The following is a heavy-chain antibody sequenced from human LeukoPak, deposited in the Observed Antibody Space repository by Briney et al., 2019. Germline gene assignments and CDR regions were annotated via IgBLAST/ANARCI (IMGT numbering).Heavy chain of an antibody. CDR1: GFTFSSYS. J-gene: IGHJ3*02. D-gene: IGHD2-2*01. CDR3: ATHCSSISCSLATFDI. CDR2: INQDGSEK. Sequence: GGSLRLSCAASGFTFSSYSMNWVRQAPGKGLEWVANINQDGSEKYYVDSVKGRFTISRDNAKNSLYLQMNSLRAEDTAVYYCATHCSSISCSLATFDIWGQGTMVTVSS. V-gene: IGHV3-7*01.